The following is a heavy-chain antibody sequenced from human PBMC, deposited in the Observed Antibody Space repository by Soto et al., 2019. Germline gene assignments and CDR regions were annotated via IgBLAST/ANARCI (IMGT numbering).Heavy chain of an antibody. D-gene: IGHD3-3*02. CDR3: VKDEGIEAMDV. CDR2: ITSSGSYV. J-gene: IGHJ6*02. Sequence: EGSLRRSCVTSRFTFSRNTMNWVRQPPGKGLEWVASITSSGSYVYYADSVKGRFSASRDNAKNSPSLQMDSLRPDDTAIYFCVKDEGIEAMDVWGQGTTVTSP. V-gene: IGHV3-21*01. CDR1: RFTFSRNT.